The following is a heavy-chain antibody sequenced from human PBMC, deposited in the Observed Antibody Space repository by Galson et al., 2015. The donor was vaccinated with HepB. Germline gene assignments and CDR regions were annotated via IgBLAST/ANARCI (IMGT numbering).Heavy chain of an antibody. CDR2: IIPIFGTA. J-gene: IGHJ4*02. D-gene: IGHD3-10*01. V-gene: IGHV1-69*13. Sequence: SVKVSCKASGGTFSSYAISWVRQAPGQGLEWMGGIIPIFGTANYAQKFQGRVTITADESTSTAYMELSSLRSEDTAVYYCARKTYYYGSGSYYAYWGQGTLVTVSS. CDR3: ARKTYYYGSGSYYAY. CDR1: GGTFSSYA.